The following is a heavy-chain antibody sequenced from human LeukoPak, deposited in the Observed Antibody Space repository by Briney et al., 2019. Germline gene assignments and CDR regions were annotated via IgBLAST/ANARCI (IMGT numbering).Heavy chain of an antibody. CDR3: AITPLDSSGYYDY. Sequence: SETLSLTCTVSGGSISSYYWSWIRQPPGKGLEWIVYIYYSGSTNYNPSLKSRVTISVDTSKNQFSLKLSSVTAADTAVYYCAITPLDSSGYYDYWGQGTLVTVSS. J-gene: IGHJ4*02. CDR2: IYYSGST. D-gene: IGHD3-22*01. V-gene: IGHV4-59*01. CDR1: GGSISSYY.